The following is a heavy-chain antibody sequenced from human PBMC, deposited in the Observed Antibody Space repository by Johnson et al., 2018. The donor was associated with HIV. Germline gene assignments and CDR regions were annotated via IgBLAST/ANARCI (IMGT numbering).Heavy chain of an antibody. CDR1: AFTFSRYW. D-gene: IGHD7-27*01. CDR2: IKQAGSEK. CDR3: ARVKSYGNWGSRKGGRESRAAFDI. Sequence: VQLVESGGGLVQPVASLRLSSPASAFTFSRYWMSWVRQAPGKGLEWVANIKQAGSEKYYVDSVKGRFTISRDNAQHSLYLQMNSLRAEDTAVYYCARVKSYGNWGSRKGGRESRAAFDIWGQGTMVTVSS. J-gene: IGHJ3*02. V-gene: IGHV3-7*01.